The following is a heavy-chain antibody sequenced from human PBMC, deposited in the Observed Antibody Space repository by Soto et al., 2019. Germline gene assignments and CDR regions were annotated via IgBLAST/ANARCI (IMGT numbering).Heavy chain of an antibody. CDR2: IKSKTDGGTT. D-gene: IGHD6-19*01. CDR3: TTIRLYSGWSYYFDY. Sequence: GGSLRLSCAASGFTFSNAWMSWVRQAPGKGLEWVGRIKSKTDGGTTDYAAPVKGRFTISRDDSKNTLYLQMNSLXTEDTAVYXCTTIRLYSGWSYYFDYWGQGTLVTVSS. CDR1: GFTFSNAW. J-gene: IGHJ4*02. V-gene: IGHV3-15*01.